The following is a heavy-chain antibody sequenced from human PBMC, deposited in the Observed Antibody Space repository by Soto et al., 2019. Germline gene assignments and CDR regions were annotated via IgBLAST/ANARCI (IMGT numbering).Heavy chain of an antibody. CDR3: TTGLSNGYYNFDY. CDR1: GFTFNNAW. CDR2: IKGEADGGTT. Sequence: GGSLRLSCAASGFTFNNAWMSWVRQAPGKGLEWVGRIKGEADGGTTDYAVPVKGRITISRDHSKDTLYLRMNSLKTEDTAVYYCTTGLSNGYYNFDYWGQGTPVTVSS. D-gene: IGHD3-22*01. V-gene: IGHV3-15*01. J-gene: IGHJ4*02.